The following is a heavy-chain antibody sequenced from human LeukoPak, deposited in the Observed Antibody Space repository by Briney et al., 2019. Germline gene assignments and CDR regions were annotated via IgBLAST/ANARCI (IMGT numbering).Heavy chain of an antibody. CDR1: GGSFSGYY. J-gene: IGHJ5*02. V-gene: IGHV4-34*01. Sequence: SETLSLTCAVYGGSFSGYYWSWIRQPPGKGLEWIGEINHSGSTNYNPSLKSRVTISVDRSKNQFSLKLSSVTAADTAVYYCARGTVTNPRWFDPWGQGTLVTVSS. CDR2: INHSGST. CDR3: ARGTVTNPRWFDP. D-gene: IGHD4-17*01.